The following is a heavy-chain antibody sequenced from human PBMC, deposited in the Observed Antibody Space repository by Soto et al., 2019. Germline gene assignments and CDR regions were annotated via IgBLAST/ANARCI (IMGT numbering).Heavy chain of an antibody. V-gene: IGHV3-23*01. CDR3: AIDPTPYSSVWSFFDY. J-gene: IGHJ4*02. Sequence: GGSLRLSCAASGFMFSNYAMSWVRQAPWKGLEWVSGISGSGDSTFYADPVKGRFTISRDNSKNTLHLQMNSLRAEDTAVFYCAIDPTPYSSVWSFFDYWGQGTLVTVSS. CDR2: ISGSGDST. CDR1: GFMFSNYA. D-gene: IGHD6-19*01.